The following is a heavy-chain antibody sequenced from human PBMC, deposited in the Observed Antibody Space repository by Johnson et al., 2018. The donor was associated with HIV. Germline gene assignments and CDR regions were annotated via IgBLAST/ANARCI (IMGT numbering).Heavy chain of an antibody. CDR2: INWNGGST. V-gene: IGHV3-20*04. CDR3: ARVWYVYGSGGLIDAFDI. J-gene: IGHJ3*02. Sequence: VQLVESGGGVVRPGGSLRLSCAASGFTFDDYGMSWVRQAPGKGLEWVSGINWNGGSTGYADSVKGRFTISRDNAKNSLYLQMNSLRDDDTAMYYCARVWYVYGSGGLIDAFDIWGQGTMVIVSS. CDR1: GFTFDDYG. D-gene: IGHD3-10*01.